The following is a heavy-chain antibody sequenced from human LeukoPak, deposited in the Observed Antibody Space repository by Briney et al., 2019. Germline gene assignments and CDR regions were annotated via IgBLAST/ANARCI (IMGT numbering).Heavy chain of an antibody. CDR3: ARGLSLRDAFDI. V-gene: IGHV1-46*01. CDR2: INPSGGST. D-gene: IGHD2-8*01. J-gene: IGHJ3*02. CDR1: GYTFISYG. Sequence: ASVKVSCKASGYTFISYGISWVRQAPGQGLEWMGIINPSGGSTSYAQKFQGRVTMTRDTSTSTVYMELSSLRSEDTAVYYCARGLSLRDAFDIWGQGTMVTVSS.